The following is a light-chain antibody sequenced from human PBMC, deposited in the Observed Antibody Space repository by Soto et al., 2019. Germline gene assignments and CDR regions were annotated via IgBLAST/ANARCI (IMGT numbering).Light chain of an antibody. CDR1: QSVSSN. J-gene: IGKJ1*01. V-gene: IGKV3-15*01. CDR3: QHYNNWTRT. CDR2: GAS. Sequence: EIVMTQSPATLSVSPGERATLSCRASQSVSSNLACYQQKPGQAPRLLIYGASTRATGIPARFSGSGSGTEFTLTISSLQSEDFAVYYCQHYNNWTRTFGQGTKVEIQ.